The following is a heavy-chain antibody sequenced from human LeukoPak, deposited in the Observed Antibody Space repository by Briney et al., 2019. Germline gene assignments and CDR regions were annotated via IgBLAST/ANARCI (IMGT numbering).Heavy chain of an antibody. CDR3: AKTPYGSGVLDYFDY. V-gene: IGHV3-30*04. Sequence: QPGRSLRLSCAASGFTFSSYAMHWVRQAPGKGLEWVAVISYDGSNKYYADSVKGRFTISRDNSKNTLYLQMNSLRAEDTAVYYCAKTPYGSGVLDYFDYWGQGTLVTVSS. CDR2: ISYDGSNK. CDR1: GFTFSSYA. D-gene: IGHD3-10*01. J-gene: IGHJ4*02.